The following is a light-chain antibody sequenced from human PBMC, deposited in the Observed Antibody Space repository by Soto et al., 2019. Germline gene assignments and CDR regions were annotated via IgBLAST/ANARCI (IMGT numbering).Light chain of an antibody. Sequence: EIVLTQSPGTLSLSPGEGATLSCRASQSINSFLAWYQQRRGQAPRLLIHGASNRATGIPDRFSGSGSGTDFTLTISRLEPEDFAVYYGQQYGGSPRTFGQGTKVEVK. CDR3: QQYGGSPRT. CDR2: GAS. CDR1: QSINSF. V-gene: IGKV3-20*01. J-gene: IGKJ1*01.